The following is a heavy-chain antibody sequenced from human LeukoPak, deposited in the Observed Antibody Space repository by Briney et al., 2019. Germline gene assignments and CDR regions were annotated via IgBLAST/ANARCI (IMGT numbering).Heavy chain of an antibody. Sequence: SETLSLTRAVYGGSFSGYYWSWIRQPPGKGLEWIGEINHSGSTNYNPSLKSRVTISVDTSKNQFSLKLSSVTAADTAVYYCARAGRTMVRGVIRYWGQGTLVTVSS. CDR2: INHSGST. D-gene: IGHD3-10*01. J-gene: IGHJ4*02. V-gene: IGHV4-34*01. CDR1: GGSFSGYY. CDR3: ARAGRTMVRGVIRY.